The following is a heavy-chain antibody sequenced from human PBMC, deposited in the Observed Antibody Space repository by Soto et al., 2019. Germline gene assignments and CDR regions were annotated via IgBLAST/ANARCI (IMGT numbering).Heavy chain of an antibody. D-gene: IGHD6-6*01. V-gene: IGHV4-34*01. Sequence: QVQLQQWGAGLLKPSETLSLTCAVYGGSFSGYYWSWIRQPPGKGLEWIGEINHSGSTNYNPSLKSRVTISVDTSKNQFSLKLSSVTAADTAVYYCARANIAARPVTWFDPWGQGTLVTVSS. CDR2: INHSGST. CDR1: GGSFSGYY. J-gene: IGHJ5*02. CDR3: ARANIAARPVTWFDP.